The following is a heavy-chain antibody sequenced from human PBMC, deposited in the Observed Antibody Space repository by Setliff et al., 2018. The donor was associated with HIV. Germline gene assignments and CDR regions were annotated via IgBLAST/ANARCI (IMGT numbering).Heavy chain of an antibody. J-gene: IGHJ4*02. D-gene: IGHD6-6*01. CDR3: AKEPKLGGIAAPFDY. V-gene: IGHV3-48*01. CDR1: GFTFSDCS. CDR2: ITSTGSTI. Sequence: PGGSLRLSCAASGFTFSDCSMNWVRQAPGKGLEWISYITSTGSTIFDADFVKGRFTISRDNSKNTLYLQMNSLRVEDTAVYYCAKEPKLGGIAAPFDYWGQGTLVTVSS.